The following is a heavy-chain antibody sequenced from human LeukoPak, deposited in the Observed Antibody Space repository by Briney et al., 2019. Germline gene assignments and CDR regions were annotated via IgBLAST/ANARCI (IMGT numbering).Heavy chain of an antibody. Sequence: ASVKVSCKASGYTFTGYYMHWVRQAPGQGLEWMGWINPNSGGTNYAQKFQGRVTMTRDTSISTAYMELSRLRFDDTAVYYCARDVRIVGASGAPGYWGQGTLVTVSS. CDR2: INPNSGGT. CDR1: GYTFTGYY. V-gene: IGHV1-2*02. J-gene: IGHJ4*02. D-gene: IGHD1-26*01. CDR3: ARDVRIVGASGAPGY.